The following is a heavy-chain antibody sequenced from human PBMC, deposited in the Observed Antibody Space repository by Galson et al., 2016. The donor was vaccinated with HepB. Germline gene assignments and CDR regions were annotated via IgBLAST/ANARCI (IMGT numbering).Heavy chain of an antibody. V-gene: IGHV3-23*01. CDR1: GFAFDRRA. CDR3: ALPNWITTIAVGWFDS. Sequence: SLRLSCAASGFAFDRRALSWVRQAPGKRLEWVSVIRSAGDITYYADSVKGRFTISRDNSKNTLYLQMDSLIAEDTAIYYCALPNWITTIAVGWFDSWGQGTLVTVSS. D-gene: IGHD3-22*01. CDR2: IRSAGDIT. J-gene: IGHJ5*01.